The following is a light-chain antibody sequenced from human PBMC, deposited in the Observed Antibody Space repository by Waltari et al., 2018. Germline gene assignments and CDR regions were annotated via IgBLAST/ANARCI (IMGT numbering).Light chain of an antibody. J-gene: IGKJ1*01. CDR2: GAS. V-gene: IGKV3-20*01. CDR1: QSVTRA. CDR3: QHYLRLPVT. Sequence: EMVLTQSPGTLSLSPGESAPLSCRTSQSVTRALAWYQQKPGQAPRLLIYGASNWATGIPDRFSGSGSGTDFSLTISSLEPEDFAVYYCQHYLRLPVTFGQGTKVEVK.